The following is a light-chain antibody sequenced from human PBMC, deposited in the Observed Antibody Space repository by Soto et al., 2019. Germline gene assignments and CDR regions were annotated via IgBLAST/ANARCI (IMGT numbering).Light chain of an antibody. CDR2: DTS. V-gene: IGKV3-11*01. CDR3: QQRYNWLT. Sequence: EIVLTQSPATLSLSPGERATLSCRASQSVTKYLAWYQQKPGQAPRLLIYDTSNRATGIPARFSGSGSGTDFTLTINSLESEDSRIYYCQQRYNWLTFGGGTKVAIK. CDR1: QSVTKY. J-gene: IGKJ4*01.